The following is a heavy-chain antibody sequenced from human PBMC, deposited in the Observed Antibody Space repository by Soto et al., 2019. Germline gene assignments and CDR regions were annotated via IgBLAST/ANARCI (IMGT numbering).Heavy chain of an antibody. V-gene: IGHV1-18*01. Sequence: ASVKASCKASGYTFTSYGISWVRQAHEQGLEWMGWISSYNDNTNYAQKLQGSVTMTIDTSTSTAFMELRSLRSVDTAVYYCARVLTAAGFDYWGQGTLVTVSS. D-gene: IGHD6-13*01. CDR3: ARVLTAAGFDY. CDR1: GYTFTSYG. CDR2: ISSYNDNT. J-gene: IGHJ4*02.